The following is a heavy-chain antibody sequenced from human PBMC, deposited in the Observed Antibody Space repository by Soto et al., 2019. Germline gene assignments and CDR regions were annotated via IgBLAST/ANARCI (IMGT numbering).Heavy chain of an antibody. J-gene: IGHJ4*02. CDR1: GFTFSNYA. CDR2: VSATAGTT. CDR3: AKDRLAGGFDY. D-gene: IGHD3-16*01. V-gene: IGHV3-23*04. Sequence: DVQLVDSGGGLVQPGGSLRLSCAASGFTFSNYAMSWVRQAPGKGLEWVSLVSATAGTTYYTDSVKGRFTISRDNSRNKGYPQMNSLRADDTAVYYCAKDRLAGGFDYWGQGTLVTVSS.